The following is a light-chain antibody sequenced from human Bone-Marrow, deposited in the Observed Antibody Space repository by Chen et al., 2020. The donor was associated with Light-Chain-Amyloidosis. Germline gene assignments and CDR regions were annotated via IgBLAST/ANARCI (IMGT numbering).Light chain of an antibody. V-gene: IGKV3-20*01. CDR2: GSS. CDR3: QQYGTSPLT. Sequence: EIVLTQSPGPLFFSPGEGANLSCRASQTISSNYLTWYQQKFGQAPRLLIYGSSSRATGIPDRFTGSGSGTDFTLTINRLEPEDFAMYYCQQYGTSPLTFGGGTKVEIK. CDR1: QTISSNY. J-gene: IGKJ4*01.